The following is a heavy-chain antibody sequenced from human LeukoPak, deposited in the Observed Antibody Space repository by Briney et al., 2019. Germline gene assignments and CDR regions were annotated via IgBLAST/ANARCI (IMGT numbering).Heavy chain of an antibody. V-gene: IGHV3-48*01. CDR2: ISSSSSTI. CDR3: ASVPIAAADFDY. Sequence: GGSLRLSCAASGFTFSSYSMNWVRQAPGKGLEWVSCISSSSSTIYYADSVKGRFTISRDNAKNSLYLQMNSLRAEDTAVYYCASVPIAAADFDYWGQGTLVTVSS. D-gene: IGHD6-13*01. J-gene: IGHJ4*02. CDR1: GFTFSSYS.